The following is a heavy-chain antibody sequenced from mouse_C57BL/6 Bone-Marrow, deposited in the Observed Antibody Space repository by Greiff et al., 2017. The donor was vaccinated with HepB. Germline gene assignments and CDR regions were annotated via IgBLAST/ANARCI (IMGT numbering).Heavy chain of an antibody. D-gene: IGHD1-1*01. Sequence: EVQGVESGGGSVKPGGSLKLSCAASGFTFSDYGMHWVRQATEKGLEWVAYISSGSSTIYYADTVKGRFTISRDNAKNTLSLQMTSLRSEDTAMYYCARGYYGSSPYWYFDVWGTGTTVTVSS. CDR2: ISSGSSTI. J-gene: IGHJ1*03. CDR1: GFTFSDYG. V-gene: IGHV5-17*01. CDR3: ARGYYGSSPYWYFDV.